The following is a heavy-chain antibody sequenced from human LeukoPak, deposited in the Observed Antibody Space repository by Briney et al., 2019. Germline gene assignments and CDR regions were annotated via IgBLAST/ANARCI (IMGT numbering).Heavy chain of an antibody. Sequence: GGSLRLSCAASGFTFDDYTMHWVRQAPGKGLEWVSLISWDGGSTYYADSVKGRFTISRDNSKNSLYLQMNSLRTEDTALYYCAKDAAAAHSYFFDYWGQGTLVTVSS. D-gene: IGHD6-13*01. CDR1: GFTFDDYT. CDR2: ISWDGGST. J-gene: IGHJ4*02. V-gene: IGHV3-43*01. CDR3: AKDAAAAHSYFFDY.